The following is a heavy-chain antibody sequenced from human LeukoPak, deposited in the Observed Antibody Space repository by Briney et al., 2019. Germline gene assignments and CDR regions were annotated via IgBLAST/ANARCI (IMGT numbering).Heavy chain of an antibody. CDR2: ISSSSSTI. CDR1: GFTFSSYS. D-gene: IGHD3-10*01. J-gene: IGHJ6*03. V-gene: IGHV3-48*01. Sequence: GGSLRLSCAASGFTFSSYSMNWVRQAPGKGLEWVSYISSSSSTIYYADSVKGRFTISRDNAKNSLYLQMNSLRAEDTAVYYCARIDRDYYGSGKNYYMDVWGKGTTVTVSS. CDR3: ARIDRDYYGSGKNYYMDV.